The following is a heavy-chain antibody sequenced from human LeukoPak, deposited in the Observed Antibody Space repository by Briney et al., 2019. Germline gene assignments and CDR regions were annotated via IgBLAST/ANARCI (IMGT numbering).Heavy chain of an antibody. V-gene: IGHV3-23*01. CDR1: GFTFSTYG. D-gene: IGHD3-10*01. Sequence: GGSLRLSCAASGFTFSTYGMSWVRQAPGKGLVWVSAISGSGGSTYYADSVKGRFTISRDNSKNTLYLQMNSLRAEDTAVYYCASIDYYGSGMGYYYMDVWGKGTTVTVSS. J-gene: IGHJ6*03. CDR2: ISGSGGST. CDR3: ASIDYYGSGMGYYYMDV.